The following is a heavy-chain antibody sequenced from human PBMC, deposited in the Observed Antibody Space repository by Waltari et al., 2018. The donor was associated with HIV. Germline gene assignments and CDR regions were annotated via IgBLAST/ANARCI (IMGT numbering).Heavy chain of an antibody. V-gene: IGHV1-2*02. CDR2: INPNSGGT. D-gene: IGHD3-9*01. CDR3: ARAHPYYDILTGYFHFDY. CDR1: GYTFTGYY. Sequence: QVQLVQSGAEVKKPGASVKVSCTASGYTFTGYYMHWVRQAPGQGLEWMGWINPNSGGTNYAQKFHGRVTVTRATSISTAYMELSRLRSDETAVYYCARAHPYYDILTGYFHFDYWGQGTLVTVSS. J-gene: IGHJ4*02.